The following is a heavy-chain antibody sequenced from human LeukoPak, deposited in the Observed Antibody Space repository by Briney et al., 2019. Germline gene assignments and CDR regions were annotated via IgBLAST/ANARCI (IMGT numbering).Heavy chain of an antibody. Sequence: GGSLRLSCAASGFTFSSYGMHWVRQAPGKGLEWVAFIRYDGSNKYYADSVKGRFTISRDNSKNTLYLQMNSLRAEDTAVYYCASAKHYDFWSGHKSGFDPWGQGTLVTVSS. CDR1: GFTFSSYG. CDR3: ASAKHYDFWSGHKSGFDP. J-gene: IGHJ5*02. CDR2: IRYDGSNK. D-gene: IGHD3-3*01. V-gene: IGHV3-30*02.